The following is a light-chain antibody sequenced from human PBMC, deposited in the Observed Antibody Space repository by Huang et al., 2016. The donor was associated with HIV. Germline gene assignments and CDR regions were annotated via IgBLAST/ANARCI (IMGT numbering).Light chain of an antibody. Sequence: EVLLTQSPATLSESPGATVTLSCRASQGVSEHVAWYQQRPGQSPRLVIYGASNRACGFPSRFSGRGSGTEFSLTISNLQSEDFAVYFCHQYYTLPRTFGQGTKVEI. J-gene: IGKJ1*01. V-gene: IGKV3-15*01. CDR1: QGVSEH. CDR3: HQYYTLPRT. CDR2: GAS.